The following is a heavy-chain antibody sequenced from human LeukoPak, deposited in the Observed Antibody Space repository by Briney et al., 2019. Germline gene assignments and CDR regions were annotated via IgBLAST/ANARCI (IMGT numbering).Heavy chain of an antibody. D-gene: IGHD3-3*01. J-gene: IGHJ4*02. Sequence: ASVKVSCKASGYTFTSYGISWVRQAPGQGLEWMGWISAYNGNTNYAQKLQGRVTMTTDTSTSTAYMELGSLRSDDTAMYYCARGYDFWSGYRNFDYWGQGTLVTVSS. CDR2: ISAYNGNT. CDR3: ARGYDFWSGYRNFDY. V-gene: IGHV1-18*01. CDR1: GYTFTSYG.